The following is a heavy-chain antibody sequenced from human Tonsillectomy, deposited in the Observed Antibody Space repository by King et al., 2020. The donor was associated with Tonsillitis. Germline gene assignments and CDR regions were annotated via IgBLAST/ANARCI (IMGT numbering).Heavy chain of an antibody. Sequence: VQLVESGGGVAQPGGSLRLSCAASGFPFSHYVMHWVRQAPGKGLEWVAFIRYDGINKYYADSEKGRFTISRDNSKNTLYLQMNSLRAEDTAVYYCAKDLRVISSGYDYAYYYYGLHVWGQGTTVAVSS. CDR3: AKDLRVISSGYDYAYYYYGLHV. D-gene: IGHD3-22*01. CDR1: GFPFSHYV. J-gene: IGHJ6*02. CDR2: IRYDGINK. V-gene: IGHV3-30*02.